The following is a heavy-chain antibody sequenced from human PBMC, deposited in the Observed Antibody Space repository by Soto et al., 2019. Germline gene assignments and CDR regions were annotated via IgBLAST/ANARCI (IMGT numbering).Heavy chain of an antibody. Sequence: GESLKISCKGSGYSFTSYWIGWVRQMPGKGLEWMGIIYPGDSDTRYSPSFQGQVTISADKSISTAYLQWSSLKASDTAMYYCARYNGYDSSGYYLYYFDYWGQGTLVTVSS. CDR2: IYPGDSDT. J-gene: IGHJ4*02. CDR3: ARYNGYDSSGYYLYYFDY. V-gene: IGHV5-51*01. D-gene: IGHD3-22*01. CDR1: GYSFTSYW.